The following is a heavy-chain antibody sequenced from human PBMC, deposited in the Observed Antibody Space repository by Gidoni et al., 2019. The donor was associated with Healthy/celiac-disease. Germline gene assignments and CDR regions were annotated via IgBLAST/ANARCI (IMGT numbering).Heavy chain of an antibody. CDR3: ARIPVTYYYGSGSYYYYYGMDV. CDR1: GFPLSNARMG. CDR2: IFSNDEK. J-gene: IGHJ6*02. V-gene: IGHV2-26*01. D-gene: IGHD3-10*01. Sequence: QVTLKESGPVLVKPTETLTLTCTVSGFPLSNARMGVSWIRQPPGKALEWLAHIFSNDEKSYSTSLKSRLTISKDTSKSQVVLTMTNMDPVDTATYYCARIPVTYYYGSGSYYYYYGMDVWGQGTTVTVSS.